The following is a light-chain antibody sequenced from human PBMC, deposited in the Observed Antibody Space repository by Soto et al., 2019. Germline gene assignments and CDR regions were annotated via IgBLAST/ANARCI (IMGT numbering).Light chain of an antibody. J-gene: IGKJ2*01. CDR1: QSVTSSY. Sequence: EIVLTQSPGTLSLSPGERATLSCRASQSVTSSYLAWYQQKPGQAPRLLIYGASTRATGIPDRFSGSGSGTDFTLTISRLEPEDCAVYYCQQYGSSPYTFGQGTKVEIK. V-gene: IGKV3-20*01. CDR3: QQYGSSPYT. CDR2: GAS.